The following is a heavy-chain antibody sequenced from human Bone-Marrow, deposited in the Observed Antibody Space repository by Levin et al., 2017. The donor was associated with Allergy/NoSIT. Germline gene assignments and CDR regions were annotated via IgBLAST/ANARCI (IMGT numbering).Heavy chain of an antibody. Sequence: GGSLRLSCKGSGYSFTSYWIGWVRQMPGKGLEWMGIIYPGDSDTRYSPSFQGQVTISADKSISTAYLQWSSLKASDTAMYYCARVETVAGDYWGQATLVTVSS. D-gene: IGHD6-19*01. V-gene: IGHV5-51*01. J-gene: IGHJ4*02. CDR3: ARVETVAGDY. CDR2: IYPGDSDT. CDR1: GYSFTSYW.